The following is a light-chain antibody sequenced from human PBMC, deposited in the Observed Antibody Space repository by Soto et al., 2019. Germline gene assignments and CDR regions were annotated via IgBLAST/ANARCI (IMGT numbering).Light chain of an antibody. J-gene: IGKJ1*01. V-gene: IGKV3-20*01. CDR1: QSVSSSY. Sequence: ENGLSQSPGTLSLSPGERATLSCRASQSVSSSYLAWYQQKPGQAPRLLIYGASSRATGIPDRFSGSGSGTDFTLTISRLEPEDFAVYYCQQYGSSPWTFGQGTKVAIK. CDR2: GAS. CDR3: QQYGSSPWT.